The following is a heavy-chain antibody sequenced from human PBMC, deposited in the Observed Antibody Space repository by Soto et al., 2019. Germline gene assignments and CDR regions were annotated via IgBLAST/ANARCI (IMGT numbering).Heavy chain of an antibody. J-gene: IGHJ4*02. CDR1: W. CDR2: IYPDDSDI. V-gene: IGHV5-51*01. Sequence: WVGRIRQMPGKGLEWMGVIYPDDSDIRYSPSFQGQVTISADKSISTAYLQWSSLKASDSGIYYCARRTGLLYSDWGQGTLVTVSS. CDR3: ARRTGLLYSD. D-gene: IGHD2-21*01.